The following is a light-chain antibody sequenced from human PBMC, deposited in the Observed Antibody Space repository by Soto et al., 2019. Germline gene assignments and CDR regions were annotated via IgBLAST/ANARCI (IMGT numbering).Light chain of an antibody. CDR2: AAS. V-gene: IGKV1-27*01. Sequence: DIQMTQSPSSLSASVGDRVTITCRASQGISNYLAWYQQKPGKVPKLLIYAASTLQSGVPSRFRVSGSGTDFTLTISSLQPDDVATYYCQKYNSASFTFGPGTKVYIK. J-gene: IGKJ3*01. CDR1: QGISNY. CDR3: QKYNSASFT.